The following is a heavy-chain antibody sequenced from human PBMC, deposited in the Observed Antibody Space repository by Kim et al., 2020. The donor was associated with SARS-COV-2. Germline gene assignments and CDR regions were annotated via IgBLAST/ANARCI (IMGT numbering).Heavy chain of an antibody. Sequence: ASVKVSCKASRYTFTASYINWVRQAPGQGLQWLGWISPSNGDTYYAQKFQGRVTVTSDTSLSTVYMDLSGLTSDDTAVYFCARGHSKDYWGQGTPVTVSS. CDR2: ISPSNGDT. CDR1: RYTFTASY. CDR3: ARGHSKDY. V-gene: IGHV1-2*02. D-gene: IGHD5-18*01. J-gene: IGHJ4*02.